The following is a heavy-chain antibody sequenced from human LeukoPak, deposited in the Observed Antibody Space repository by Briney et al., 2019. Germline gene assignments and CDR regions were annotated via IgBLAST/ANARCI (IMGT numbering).Heavy chain of an antibody. J-gene: IGHJ4*02. V-gene: IGHV3-21*01. Sequence: GGSLRLSCAASGFTFSTYSMNWVRQAAGKGLVWVSSISSGSDHIYYADSVKGRFTISRDNAKNSLYLQMDSLRAEDTAVFFCARNDYASSSGYDFWGQGTLVTVSS. CDR3: ARNDYASSSGYDF. CDR2: ISSGSDHI. D-gene: IGHD6-6*01. CDR1: GFTFSTYS.